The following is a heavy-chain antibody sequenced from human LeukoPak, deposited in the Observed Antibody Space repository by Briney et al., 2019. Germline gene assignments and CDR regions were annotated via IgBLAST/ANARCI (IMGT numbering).Heavy chain of an antibody. CDR3: AKETYSSGWYPYFDY. J-gene: IGHJ4*02. Sequence: GGSLRLSCVAPGFTFSSYAMSWVRQAPGKRLEWVSGISGSGGSTYYADSVKGRFTISRDNSKNTLFLQMNSLRAEDTAVYYCAKETYSSGWYPYFDYWGQGTLVTVSS. V-gene: IGHV3-23*01. CDR1: GFTFSSYA. D-gene: IGHD6-19*01. CDR2: ISGSGGST.